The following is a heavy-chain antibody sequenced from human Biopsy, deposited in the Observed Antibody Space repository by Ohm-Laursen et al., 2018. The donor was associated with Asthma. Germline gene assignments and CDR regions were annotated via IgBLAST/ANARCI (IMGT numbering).Heavy chain of an antibody. V-gene: IGHV4-31*03. CDR1: GASIRSVGYY. CDR3: ARASVAASSNWFDP. CDR2: ISYSGRI. J-gene: IGHJ5*02. Sequence: PSETLSLTCSVSGASIRSVGYYWSWVRQFPGKGLEWIGYISYSGRIDYNPALNSRVTISVDTSENQFSLELKSLTAADTAVYYCARASVAASSNWFDPWGQGTLVTVSS. D-gene: IGHD6-19*01.